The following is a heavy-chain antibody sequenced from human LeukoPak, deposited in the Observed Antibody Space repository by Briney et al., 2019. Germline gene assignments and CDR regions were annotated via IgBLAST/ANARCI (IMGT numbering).Heavy chain of an antibody. CDR3: ARGYDSSGYYPHPFDY. Sequence: SQTLSLTCAISGDSVSVNSAAWNWIRQSPSRGLEWLGRTYYRSKWYNDYAVSVKSRITINPDTSKNQFSLQLNSVTPEDTAVYYCARGYDSSGYYPHPFDYWGQGTLVTVSS. CDR2: TYYRSKWYN. D-gene: IGHD3-22*01. J-gene: IGHJ4*02. V-gene: IGHV6-1*01. CDR1: GDSVSVNSAA.